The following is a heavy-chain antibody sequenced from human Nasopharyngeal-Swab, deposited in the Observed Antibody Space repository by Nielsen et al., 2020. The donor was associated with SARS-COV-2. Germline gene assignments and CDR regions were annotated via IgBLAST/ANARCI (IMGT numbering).Heavy chain of an antibody. J-gene: IGHJ6*03. CDR2: IYYSGST. V-gene: IGHV4-59*01. Sequence: SETLSLTCTVSGGSISSYYWSWIRQPPGKGLEWIGYIYYSGSTNYNPSLKSRVTISVDTSKNQFSLKLSSVTAADPAVYYCARDSTPVYYCYYMDVWGKGTTVTVSS. CDR1: GGSISSYY. CDR3: ARDSTPVYYCYYMDV. D-gene: IGHD2-15*01.